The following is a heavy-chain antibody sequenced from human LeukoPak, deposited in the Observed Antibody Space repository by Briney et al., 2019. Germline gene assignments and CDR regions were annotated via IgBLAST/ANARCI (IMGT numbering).Heavy chain of an antibody. Sequence: GASVKVSCKASGYIFTGYYMHWVRRAPGQGLEWMGRINPNSGGTNYAQKFQGRVTMTTDTSMSTAYMELSRLTSDDTAVYYCARAGGRSWFDPWGQGTLVTVSS. J-gene: IGHJ5*02. CDR1: GYIFTGYY. V-gene: IGHV1-2*06. CDR3: ARAGGRSWFDP. D-gene: IGHD2-15*01. CDR2: INPNSGGT.